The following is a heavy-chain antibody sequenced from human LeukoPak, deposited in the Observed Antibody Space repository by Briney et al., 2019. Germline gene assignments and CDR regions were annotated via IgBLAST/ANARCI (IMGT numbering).Heavy chain of an antibody. CDR3: ARGTAALSWFDP. CDR2: IYHSGST. CDR1: GGSISSSNW. D-gene: IGHD2-2*01. V-gene: IGHV4-4*02. Sequence: SGTLSLTCAVSGGSISSSNWWSWVRQPPGKGLEWIGEIYHSGSTNYNPSLKSRVTISLDTSKKQFSLKLSSVTAADTAVYYCARGTAALSWFDPWGQGTLVTVSS. J-gene: IGHJ5*02.